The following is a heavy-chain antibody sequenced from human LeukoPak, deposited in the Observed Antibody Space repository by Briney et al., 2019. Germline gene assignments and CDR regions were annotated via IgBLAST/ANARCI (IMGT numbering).Heavy chain of an antibody. CDR3: AKLMIVVVPAAVDY. V-gene: IGHV3-30-3*01. CDR1: GFTFSSYA. Sequence: HPGGSLRLSCAASGFTFSSYAMHWVRQAPGKGLEWVAVISYDGSNKYYADSVKGRFTISRDNSKNTLYLQMNSLRAEDTAVYYCAKLMIVVVPAAVDYWGQGTLVTVSS. J-gene: IGHJ4*02. D-gene: IGHD2-2*01. CDR2: ISYDGSNK.